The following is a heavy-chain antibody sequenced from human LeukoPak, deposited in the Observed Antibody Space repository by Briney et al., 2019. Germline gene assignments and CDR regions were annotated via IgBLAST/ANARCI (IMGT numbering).Heavy chain of an antibody. V-gene: IGHV3-23*01. J-gene: IGHJ4*02. CDR2: INNSGDRS. CDR3: ARGWYNFDY. CDR1: GFIFINYA. Sequence: GGSLTLSCAASGFIFINYAMSWVRQAPGKGLEWVSGINNSGDRSFYADSVKGRFTISRDNSKNTLYLQMNSLRAEDTAVYYCARGWYNFDYWGQGTRVTVSS. D-gene: IGHD6-19*01.